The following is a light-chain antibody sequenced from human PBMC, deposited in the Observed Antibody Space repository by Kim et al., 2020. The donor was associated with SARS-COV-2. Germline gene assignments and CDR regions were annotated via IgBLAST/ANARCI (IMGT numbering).Light chain of an antibody. CDR3: QAWDSTTAV. CDR1: NLADKY. CDR2: QDT. Sequence: VSPGQTASVTCSGNNLADKYVCWYQHKPGQSPVLILYQDTKRPSGIPERFSGSNSGKTATLTISGTQAMDEADYYCQAWDSTTAVFGTGTKVTVL. V-gene: IGLV3-1*01. J-gene: IGLJ1*01.